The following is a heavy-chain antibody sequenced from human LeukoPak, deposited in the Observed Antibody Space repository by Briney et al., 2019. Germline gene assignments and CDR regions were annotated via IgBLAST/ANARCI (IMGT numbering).Heavy chain of an antibody. Sequence: ASVKVSCKASGYTFTGYYMHWVRQAPGQGLEWMGWINPNSGGTNYAQKFQGRVTMTRDTSISTAYMELSRLRSDDTAVYYCARVPVRIPYSSSWNYFDYWGQGTLVTVSS. V-gene: IGHV1-2*02. CDR3: ARVPVRIPYSSSWNYFDY. CDR2: INPNSGGT. CDR1: GYTFTGYY. D-gene: IGHD6-13*01. J-gene: IGHJ4*02.